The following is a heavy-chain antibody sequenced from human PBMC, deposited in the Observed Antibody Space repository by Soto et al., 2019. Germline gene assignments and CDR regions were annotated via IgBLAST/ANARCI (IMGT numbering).Heavy chain of an antibody. CDR3: ARDLKGSGWYKGFDY. CDR1: GFIVRTHY. J-gene: IGHJ4*02. Sequence: EVQLVESGGDSVQPGESLRLSCAATGFIVRTHYMNWVRQAPGKGLERVSVIYSGGSTYYADSVHGRFTISRDNSKNTLNRKMNSLRAENTAVYYCARDLKGSGWYKGFDYWGRGTLVTVSS. V-gene: IGHV3-66*01. D-gene: IGHD6-19*01. CDR2: IYSGGST.